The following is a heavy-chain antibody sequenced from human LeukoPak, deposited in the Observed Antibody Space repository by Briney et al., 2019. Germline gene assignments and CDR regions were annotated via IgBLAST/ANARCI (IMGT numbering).Heavy chain of an antibody. D-gene: IGHD5-18*01. CDR3: ARHFHGGYSFGFDY. CDR2: IYPGESDI. J-gene: IGHJ4*02. Sequence: GESLKISCKGSGYSFTDYWIGWVRQMPGKGLEWMGIIYPGESDIRYSPSFQGQVTFSADKTISTAYLQWSSLKASDTAMYYCARHFHGGYSFGFDYWGQGTLVTVSS. V-gene: IGHV5-51*01. CDR1: GYSFTDYW.